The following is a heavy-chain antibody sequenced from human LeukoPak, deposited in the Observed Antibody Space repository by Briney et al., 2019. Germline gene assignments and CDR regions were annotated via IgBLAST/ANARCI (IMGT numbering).Heavy chain of an antibody. J-gene: IGHJ4*02. Sequence: GGSLRLTCAASGFTFSDYYMSWMRQAPGKGLEWVSYLSSSGSTIYYADSVKGRFTISRDNAKNSLYLQMNSLRAEDTAVYYCARDYYDSSGYYPNDYWGQGTLVTVSS. CDR2: LSSSGSTI. D-gene: IGHD3-22*01. V-gene: IGHV3-11*04. CDR3: ARDYYDSSGYYPNDY. CDR1: GFTFSDYY.